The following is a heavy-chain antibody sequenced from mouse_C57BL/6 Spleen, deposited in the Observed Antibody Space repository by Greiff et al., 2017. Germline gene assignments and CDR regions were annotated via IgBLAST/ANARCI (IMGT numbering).Heavy chain of an antibody. V-gene: IGHV3-1*01. D-gene: IGHD3-2*02. J-gene: IGHJ3*01. CDR2: ISYSGNT. Sequence: DVKLQESGPGMVKPSQSLSLTCTVTGYSITSGYDWHWIRHFPGNKLKWMGNISYSGNTNYNPSLKSRIPITHDTSKNHFFLKLTSVTTEDTATYYWARDSSCYVGFAYWGQGTLVTVSA. CDR3: ARDSSCYVGFAY. CDR1: GYSITSGYD.